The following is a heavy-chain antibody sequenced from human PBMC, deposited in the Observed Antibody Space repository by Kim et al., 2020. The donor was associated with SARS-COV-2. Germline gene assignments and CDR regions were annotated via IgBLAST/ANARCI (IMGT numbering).Heavy chain of an antibody. Sequence: SVKVSCKASGGTFSSYAISWVRQAPGQGLEWMGGIIPIFGTANYEQKFQGRVTITADESTSTAYMELSSLRSEDTAVYYCARGSSADYYDSSLKDAFDIWGQGTMVTVSS. CDR1: GGTFSSYA. CDR3: ARGSSADYYDSSLKDAFDI. V-gene: IGHV1-69*13. CDR2: IIPIFGTA. D-gene: IGHD3-22*01. J-gene: IGHJ3*02.